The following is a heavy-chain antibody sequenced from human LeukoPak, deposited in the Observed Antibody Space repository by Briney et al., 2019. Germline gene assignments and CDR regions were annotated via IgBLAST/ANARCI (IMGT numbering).Heavy chain of an antibody. CDR1: GGTFSSYT. V-gene: IGHV1-69*02. D-gene: IGHD6-19*01. CDR2: IIPILGIA. J-gene: IGHJ6*03. Sequence: ASVKVSCKASGGTFSSYTISWVRQAPGQGLEWMGRIIPILGIANYAQKFQGRGTITADESTSTAYMELSSLRSEDTAVYYCARGSIAVAGTDGGGYYYYYMDVWGKGTTVTVSS. CDR3: ARGSIAVAGTDGGGYYYYYMDV.